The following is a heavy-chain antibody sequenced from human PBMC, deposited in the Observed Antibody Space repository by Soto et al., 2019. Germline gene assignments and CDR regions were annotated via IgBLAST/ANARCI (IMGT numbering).Heavy chain of an antibody. J-gene: IGHJ3*02. CDR1: GGSISSYY. Sequence: QVQLQESGPGLVKPSETLSLTCTVSGGSISSYYWSWIRQPPGKGLEWIGYIYYSGSTNYNPSLMSRVTTSVDTSKNHFSLKLSSVTAADTAVYYCARVWGGAFDIGGQGTMVTVSS. CDR3: ARVWGGAFDI. D-gene: IGHD3-10*01. V-gene: IGHV4-59*01. CDR2: IYYSGST.